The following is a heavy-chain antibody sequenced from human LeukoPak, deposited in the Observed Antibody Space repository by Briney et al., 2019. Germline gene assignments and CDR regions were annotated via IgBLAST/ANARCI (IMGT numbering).Heavy chain of an antibody. CDR1: GFTFDDYA. J-gene: IGHJ4*02. CDR3: ARSQDH. V-gene: IGHV3-9*01. Sequence: GRSLRLSCAASGFTFDDYAMHWVRQAPGKGLEWVSGISWNSGSIGYADSVKGRFTISRDNAKNSLYLQMNSLRAEDTAVYYCARSQDHWGQGTLVTVSS. CDR2: ISWNSGSI.